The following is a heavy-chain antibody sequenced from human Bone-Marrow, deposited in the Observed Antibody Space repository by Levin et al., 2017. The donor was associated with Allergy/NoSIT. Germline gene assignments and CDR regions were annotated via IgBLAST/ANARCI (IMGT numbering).Heavy chain of an antibody. D-gene: IGHD3-3*01. CDR2: ITNSGNSK. V-gene: IGHV3-21*01. J-gene: IGHJ4*02. CDR1: GFIFSGYS. CDR3: ARERFLEWDY. Sequence: GESLKISCVASGFIFSGYSMNWVRQAPGKGPEWVSSITNSGNSKNYGDSVKGRFTISRDNAKNSLYLEMNSLRVEDTGIYYCARERFLEWDYWGQGTLVAVSS.